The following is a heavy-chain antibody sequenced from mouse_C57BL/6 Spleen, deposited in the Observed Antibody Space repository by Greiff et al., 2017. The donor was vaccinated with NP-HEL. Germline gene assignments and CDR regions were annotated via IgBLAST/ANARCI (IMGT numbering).Heavy chain of an antibody. D-gene: IGHD1-1*01. CDR3: ARDFYYHGSSPYWYFDV. Sequence: EVKLVESEGGLVQPGSSMKLSCTASGFTFSDYYMAWVRQVPEKGLEWVANINYDGSSTYYLDSLKSRFIISRDNAKNILYLQMSSLKSEDTATYYCARDFYYHGSSPYWYFDVWGKGTTVTVSS. J-gene: IGHJ1*03. V-gene: IGHV5-16*01. CDR2: INYDGSST. CDR1: GFTFSDYY.